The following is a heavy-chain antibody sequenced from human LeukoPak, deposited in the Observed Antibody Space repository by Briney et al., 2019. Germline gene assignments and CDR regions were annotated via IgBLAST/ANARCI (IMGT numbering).Heavy chain of an antibody. CDR3: ARESKDGYRASGAFDI. J-gene: IGHJ3*02. CDR1: GFTFSSYE. Sequence: PGGSLRLSCAASGFTFSSYEMNWVRQAPGKGLEWVSYISTSGTTMFYPDSVKGRFTISRDNAKNSVYLQMNSLRAEDTAVYYCARESKDGYRASGAFDIWGQGTVVTVSS. V-gene: IGHV3-48*03. D-gene: IGHD5-24*01. CDR2: ISTSGTTM.